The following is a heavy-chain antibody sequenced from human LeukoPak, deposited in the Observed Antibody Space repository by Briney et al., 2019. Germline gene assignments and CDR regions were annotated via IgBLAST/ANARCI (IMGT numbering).Heavy chain of an antibody. CDR3: ARLGVRGVTVGQRWFDP. Sequence: SETLSLTCAVSGGSISGSNWWSWVRQPPGKGLEWIGEIYHSGNTNYNPSLKSRVTISVDNSKNQFSLKLTSMTAADTAVYYCARLGVRGVTVGQRWFDPWGQGTLVTVSS. CDR1: GGSISGSNW. D-gene: IGHD3-10*01. J-gene: IGHJ5*02. CDR2: IYHSGNT. V-gene: IGHV4-4*02.